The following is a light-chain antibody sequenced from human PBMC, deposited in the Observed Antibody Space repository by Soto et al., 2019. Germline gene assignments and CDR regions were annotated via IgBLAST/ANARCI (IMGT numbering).Light chain of an antibody. CDR1: QSVRNN. CDR2: GAS. J-gene: IGKJ5*01. V-gene: IGKV3-15*01. CDR3: QQYNNWPSIT. Sequence: EIVMTQSPATLSVSPGERATLSCRASQSVRNNLAWYQQKPGQAPRLLIYGASTRATGIPARLSGSGSGTEFSLTISSLQYEDFAVYYCQQYNNWPSITFGQGTRLESK.